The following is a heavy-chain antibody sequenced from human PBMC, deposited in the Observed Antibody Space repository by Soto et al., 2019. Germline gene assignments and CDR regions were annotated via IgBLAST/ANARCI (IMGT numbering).Heavy chain of an antibody. D-gene: IGHD2-15*01. CDR2: MNPNSGNT. CDR3: ARGGYCSGGSCPLDMDV. Sequence: ASVKVSCKASGYTFTSYDINWVRQATGQGLEWMGWMNPNSGNTGYAQKFQGRVTMTRNTSISTAYMELSSLRSEDTAAYYCARGGYCSGGSCPLDMDVWGQGTTVTVSS. CDR1: GYTFTSYD. J-gene: IGHJ6*02. V-gene: IGHV1-8*01.